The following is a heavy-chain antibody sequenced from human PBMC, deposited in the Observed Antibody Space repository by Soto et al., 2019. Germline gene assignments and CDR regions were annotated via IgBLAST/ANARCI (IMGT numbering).Heavy chain of an antibody. V-gene: IGHV5-51*01. D-gene: IGHD6-6*01. Sequence: GESLRISCKVSGYSFTSYWIGWVRQMPGKGLEWMGIIYPGDSDTRYSPSFQGQVTISADKSISTAYLQWSSLKASDTAMYYCARSIAAHYYYYGMDVWGQGTTVTV. J-gene: IGHJ6*02. CDR1: GYSFTSYW. CDR2: IYPGDSDT. CDR3: ARSIAAHYYYYGMDV.